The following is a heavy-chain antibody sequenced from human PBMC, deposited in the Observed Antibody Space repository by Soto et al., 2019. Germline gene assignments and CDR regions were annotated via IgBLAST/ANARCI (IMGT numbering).Heavy chain of an antibody. CDR1: GYTFTGYY. V-gene: IGHV1-8*02. D-gene: IGHD3-10*01. CDR3: TRAYGAETFDF. Sequence: ASVKVSCKASGYTFTGYYIHWVRQAPGHGLEWMGWMNPNSGNTGYAQNFRGRVTITQNTAIGTAYMELSSLRSDDTATYYCTRAYGAETFDFWGQGTRVTVSS. J-gene: IGHJ5*01. CDR2: MNPNSGNT.